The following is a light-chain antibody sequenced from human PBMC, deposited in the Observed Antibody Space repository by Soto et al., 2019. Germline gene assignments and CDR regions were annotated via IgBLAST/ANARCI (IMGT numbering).Light chain of an antibody. CDR1: QSVSSSY. CDR2: GAS. Sequence: EIVLTQSPGTLSLSPWERATLSCRASQSVSSSYLAWYQQKPGQAPRLLIDGASTRAPGIPDRFSGSGSGTDFTLTIRRLEPEDFAVYYCQQYGTSTTFGQGTKVDIK. CDR3: QQYGTSTT. V-gene: IGKV3-20*01. J-gene: IGKJ1*01.